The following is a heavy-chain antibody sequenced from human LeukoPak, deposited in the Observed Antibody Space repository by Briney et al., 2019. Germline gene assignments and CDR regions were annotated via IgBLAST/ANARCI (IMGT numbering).Heavy chain of an antibody. V-gene: IGHV4-30-2*01. D-gene: IGHD1-14*01. Sequence: PSETLSLTCTVSGGSISSGGYYWSWIRQRPGKGLEWIGYIYHSGSTYYNPSLKSRVTVSVDRSKNQFSLKLSSVTAADTAVYYCARDGENTFLPEINWFDPWGQGTLVTVSS. J-gene: IGHJ5*02. CDR2: IYHSGST. CDR3: ARDGENTFLPEINWFDP. CDR1: GGSISSGGYY.